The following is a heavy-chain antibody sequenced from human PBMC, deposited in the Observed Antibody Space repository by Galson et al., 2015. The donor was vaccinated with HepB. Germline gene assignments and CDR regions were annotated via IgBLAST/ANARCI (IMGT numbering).Heavy chain of an antibody. CDR1: GGSISSGDYC. CDR3: ARVELAGSYYYYGMDV. Sequence: LSLTCTVSGGSISSGDYCWSWIRQPPGKGLEWIGDIYYSGSTDYNPSLKSRVTISIDRSKNQFSVRLTSVTAADTAVYYCARVELAGSYYYYGMDVWGQGTTVTVS. J-gene: IGHJ6*02. V-gene: IGHV4-30-4*01. D-gene: IGHD3-10*01. CDR2: IYYSGST.